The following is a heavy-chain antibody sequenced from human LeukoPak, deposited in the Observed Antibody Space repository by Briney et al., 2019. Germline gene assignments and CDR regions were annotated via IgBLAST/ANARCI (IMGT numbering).Heavy chain of an antibody. J-gene: IGHJ6*03. Sequence: GSSVKVSCKASGGTFSSYAISWVRQAPGQGLEWMGGIIPIFGTANYAQKFQGRVTITADESTSTAYMELSSLRSEDTAVYYCARAVPQKWELLRRLYYYYMDVWGKGTTVTISS. D-gene: IGHD1-26*01. CDR2: IIPIFGTA. CDR1: GGTFSSYA. CDR3: ARAVPQKWELLRRLYYYYMDV. V-gene: IGHV1-69*01.